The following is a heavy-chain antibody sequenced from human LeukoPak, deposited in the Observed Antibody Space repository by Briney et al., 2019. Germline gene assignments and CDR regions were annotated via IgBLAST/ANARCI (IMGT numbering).Heavy chain of an antibody. CDR1: GFSFSSYN. J-gene: IGHJ4*02. Sequence: GGSLRLSCVASGFSFSSYNMNWVRQAPGKGLEWVSSISRSASNIYYADSVKGRFTISRDNAKDSFYLQMNSLRAEDTAVFYCARDPEGFGATYFDYWGQGTLVTVSS. CDR2: ISRSASNI. V-gene: IGHV3-21*01. CDR3: ARDPEGFGATYFDY. D-gene: IGHD3-16*01.